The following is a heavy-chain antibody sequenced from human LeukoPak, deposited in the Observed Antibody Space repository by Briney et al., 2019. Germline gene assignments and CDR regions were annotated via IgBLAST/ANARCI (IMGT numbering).Heavy chain of an antibody. D-gene: IGHD3-10*01. V-gene: IGHV4-61*01. Sequence: SETLSLTCTVSGGSISSSSYYWSWIRQPPGKGLEWIGYIYDSGSTNYNPSLKSRVTISVDTSKNQFSLKLSSVTAADTAVYYCARAEGSGSYYYPPAFDYWGQGTLVTVSS. CDR3: ARAEGSGSYYYPPAFDY. J-gene: IGHJ4*02. CDR2: IYDSGST. CDR1: GGSISSSSYY.